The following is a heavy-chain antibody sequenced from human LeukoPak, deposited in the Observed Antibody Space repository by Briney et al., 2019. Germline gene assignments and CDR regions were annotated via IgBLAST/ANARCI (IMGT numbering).Heavy chain of an antibody. CDR3: ARDGVARSYYYYYMDV. CDR1: GFTFSTYG. D-gene: IGHD2-15*01. J-gene: IGHJ6*03. CDR2: ISSSSSTI. Sequence: PGGSLRLSCAASGFTFSTYGMHWVRQAPGKGLEWVSYISSSSSTIYYADSVKGRFTISRDNAKNSLYLQMNSLRAEDTAVYYCARDGVARSYYYYYMDVWGKGTTVTVSS. V-gene: IGHV3-48*01.